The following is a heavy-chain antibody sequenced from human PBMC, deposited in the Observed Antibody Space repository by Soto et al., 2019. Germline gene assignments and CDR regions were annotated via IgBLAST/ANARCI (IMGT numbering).Heavy chain of an antibody. D-gene: IGHD1-26*01. CDR1: GGTFNTYG. CDR2: SIPISGTI. Sequence: VQLVQAGAEVKKPGSSVKVSCKASGGTFNTYGITWVRQASGQGLEWMGVSIPISGTIKFAQKFQGRLTITPDESSSTVYMELSSLTSEDTAVYYCASRERVDAFDVWGQGTVVTVSS. J-gene: IGHJ3*01. CDR3: ASRERVDAFDV. V-gene: IGHV1-69*01.